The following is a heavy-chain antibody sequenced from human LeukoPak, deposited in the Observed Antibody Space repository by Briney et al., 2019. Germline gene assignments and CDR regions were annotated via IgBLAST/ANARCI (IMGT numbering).Heavy chain of an antibody. CDR1: GFSFSNFG. Sequence: GGSLRLSCAASGFSFSNFGMHWVRQAPGKGLEWVALIWYDGTNKYYADSAKGRFTISRDNSKNTLFLQMNSLRAEDTAVYYCARSTWCGGDCYPDYWGQGTLVTVSP. J-gene: IGHJ4*02. V-gene: IGHV3-33*02. D-gene: IGHD2-21*02. CDR3: ARSTWCGGDCYPDY. CDR2: IWYDGTNK.